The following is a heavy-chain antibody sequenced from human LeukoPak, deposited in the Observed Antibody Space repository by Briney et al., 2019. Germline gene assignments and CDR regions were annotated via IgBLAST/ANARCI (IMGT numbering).Heavy chain of an antibody. V-gene: IGHV4-34*04. D-gene: IGHD6-6*01. J-gene: IGHJ5*02. Sequence: SETLSLTXAVYGGSFSRYYWSWIRQPPGKGLQWIGEINHNGSTNNNPSLKSRATISVDRSKNQFSLKLNSVTAADTAVCYCARASQLVISRRGNWFDPWGQGTLVTVSS. CDR1: GGSFSRYY. CDR3: ARASQLVISRRGNWFDP. CDR2: INHNGST.